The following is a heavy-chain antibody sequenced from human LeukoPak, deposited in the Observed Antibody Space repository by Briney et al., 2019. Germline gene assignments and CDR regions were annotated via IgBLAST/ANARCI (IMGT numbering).Heavy chain of an antibody. V-gene: IGHV5-51*07. J-gene: IGHJ4*02. CDR3: ARTHSTSWYNLDY. CDR2: IYPGDSDT. CDR1: GYRFGSYW. D-gene: IGHD6-13*01. Sequence: GESLKISCEGSGYRFGSYWISWVHQMPGKGLEWMGIIYPGDSDTRYSPSFQGQVTISADKSISTAYLQWSSLKASDSAIYYCARTHSTSWYNLDYWGQGTLVTISS.